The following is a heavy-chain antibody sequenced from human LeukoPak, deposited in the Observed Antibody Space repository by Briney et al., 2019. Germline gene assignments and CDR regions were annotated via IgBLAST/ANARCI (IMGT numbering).Heavy chain of an antibody. CDR3: STLWYGA. J-gene: IGHJ5*02. D-gene: IGHD3-10*01. CDR2: IKSKTDGGTS. Sequence: GGSLRLSCAASGFTFTNAWMYWVRQAPGKGLEWVGRIKSKTDGGTSDYAAPVTGRFTISRDDSKSTLYLEMNSLKTEDTGVYYCSTLWYGAWGQGTLVTVTS. V-gene: IGHV3-15*01. CDR1: GFTFTNAW.